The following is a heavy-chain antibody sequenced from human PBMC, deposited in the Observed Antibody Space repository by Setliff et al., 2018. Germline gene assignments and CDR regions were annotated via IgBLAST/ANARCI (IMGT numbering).Heavy chain of an antibody. CDR1: GGTFSDYY. CDR2: INHRGST. CDR3: ARGRNVAARLLDS. V-gene: IGHV4-34*01. Sequence: SETLSLTCAAYGGTFSDYYWTWIRQTPGKGLEWVGEINHRGSTNYNPSLKSRVTISVDTSRDQFSLKLISMTAADTAVYYCARGRNVAARLLDSWGQGTLGTVS. D-gene: IGHD6-6*01. J-gene: IGHJ4*02.